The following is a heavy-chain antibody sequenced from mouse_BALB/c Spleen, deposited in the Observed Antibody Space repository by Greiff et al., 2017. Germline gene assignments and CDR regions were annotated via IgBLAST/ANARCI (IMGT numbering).Heavy chain of an antibody. V-gene: IGHV1S56*01. CDR3: ARAGSHYAMDY. J-gene: IGHJ4*01. CDR2: IYPGNVNT. CDR1: GYTFTSYY. Sequence: VQLQQSGPELVKPGASVRISCKASGYTFTSYYIHWVKQRPGQGLEWIGWIYPGNVNTKYNEKFKGKATLTADKSSSTAYMQLSSLKSEDSAVYFCARAGSHYAMDYWGQGTSVTVSS.